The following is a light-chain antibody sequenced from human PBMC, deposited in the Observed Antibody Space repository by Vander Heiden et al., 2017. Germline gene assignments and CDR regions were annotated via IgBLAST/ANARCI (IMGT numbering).Light chain of an antibody. CDR1: QGISSY. Sequence: DIQLTQSPSFLSASVGDRVTITCRASQGISSYLAWYQQKPGKAPKLLIYAASTLQSGVPSRFSGSGSGPEFTLTISSLQPEDFATYYCQQLNSYPDTFGGGTKVEIK. V-gene: IGKV1-9*01. J-gene: IGKJ4*01. CDR2: AAS. CDR3: QQLNSYPDT.